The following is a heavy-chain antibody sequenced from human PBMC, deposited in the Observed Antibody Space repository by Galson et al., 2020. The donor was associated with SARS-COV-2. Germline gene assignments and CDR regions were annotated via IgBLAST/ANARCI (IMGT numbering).Heavy chain of an antibody. CDR2: IKSDGSTT. Sequence: SCAASGFTFNSYSMHWVRQAPGKGLVWVSRIKSDGSTTTYADSVKGRFTISRDNAKNTLYLQMNSLRAEDTAVYYCVRRSYMDVWGKGTTVTVSS. J-gene: IGHJ6*03. V-gene: IGHV3-74*01. CDR3: VRRSYMDV. CDR1: GFTFNSYS.